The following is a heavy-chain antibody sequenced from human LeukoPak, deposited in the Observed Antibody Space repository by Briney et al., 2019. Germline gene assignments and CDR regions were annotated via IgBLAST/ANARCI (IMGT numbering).Heavy chain of an antibody. CDR1: GFTFSSYG. D-gene: IGHD1-26*01. Sequence: PGGSLRFSCAASGFTFSSYGMHWVRQAPGKGLEWVAVTSFDESNKYNADSVKGRFTISRDNSKNTVYLQMNSLRAEDTAVYYCAKDFQGISGYFDYWGQGTLVTVSS. CDR3: AKDFQGISGYFDY. CDR2: TSFDESNK. J-gene: IGHJ4*02. V-gene: IGHV3-30*18.